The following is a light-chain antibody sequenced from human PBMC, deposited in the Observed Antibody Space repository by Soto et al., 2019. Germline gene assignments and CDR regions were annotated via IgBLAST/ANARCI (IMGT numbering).Light chain of an antibody. CDR2: GAS. CDR3: QQYVNSPVT. Sequence: EIVLTQSPDTLYLSPGEGATLSCRASQRVNSSYLAWYQQKPGQAPRLLISGASDRATGVPARVSGSGSGTDFTLTIRRLEREDLAVYYCQQYVNSPVTFGQGTKLQIK. CDR1: QRVNSSY. J-gene: IGKJ2*01. V-gene: IGKV3-20*01.